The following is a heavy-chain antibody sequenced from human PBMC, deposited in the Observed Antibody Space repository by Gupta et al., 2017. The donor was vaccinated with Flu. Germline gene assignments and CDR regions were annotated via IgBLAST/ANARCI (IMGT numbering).Heavy chain of an antibody. J-gene: IGHJ5*01. CDR2: IYDSEDT. V-gene: IGHV4-59*08. CDR1: GDSIPSYY. D-gene: IGHD5-18*01. CDR3: ARHRLARGNSYVDS. Sequence: QVQLQESGPGLVKPSETLSLTCTVSGDSIPSYYWRWIRQPPGKGLEWVGYIYDSEDTNYNPSLKRRVTLSVDTSKNQISLKLSSVTAGDTAVYYCARHRLARGNSYVDSWGQGTLVTVAS.